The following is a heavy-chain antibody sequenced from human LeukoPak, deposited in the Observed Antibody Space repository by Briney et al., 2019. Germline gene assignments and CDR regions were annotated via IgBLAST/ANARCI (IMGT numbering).Heavy chain of an antibody. J-gene: IGHJ3*02. CDR3: ARVLLGAFDI. D-gene: IGHD1-26*01. Sequence: GGSLRLSCAASGFTFSSYSMNWVRQAPGKGLEWVSYISSSSTIYYADSVKGRFTISRDNAKNSLHLQMNSLRAEDTAVYCCARVLLGAFDIWGQGTMVTVSS. CDR2: ISSSSTI. CDR1: GFTFSSYS. V-gene: IGHV3-48*01.